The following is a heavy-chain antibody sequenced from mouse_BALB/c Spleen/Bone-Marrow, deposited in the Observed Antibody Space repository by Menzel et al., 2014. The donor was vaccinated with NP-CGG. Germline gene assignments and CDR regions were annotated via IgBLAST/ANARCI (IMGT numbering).Heavy chain of an antibody. CDR3: ASYVYGYYFDD. CDR1: GFNIKDTY. J-gene: IGHJ2*01. D-gene: IGHD2-2*01. Sequence: EVKLVESGAELVKPGASVKLSCTASGFNIKDTYXHWVXQRPXXGXXWXXXIAPANGNTKYDPKFQGKATITADTSSNTAYLQLSSLTSEDTAVYYCASYVYGYYFDDWGQGTARTGSS. CDR2: IAPANGNT. V-gene: IGHV14-3*02.